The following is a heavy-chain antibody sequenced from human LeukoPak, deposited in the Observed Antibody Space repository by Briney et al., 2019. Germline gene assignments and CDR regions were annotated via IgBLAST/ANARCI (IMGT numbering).Heavy chain of an antibody. CDR2: INTYNGET. CDR3: ARGRLGVSGYKDYLDY. D-gene: IGHD5-12*01. V-gene: IGHV1-18*01. J-gene: IGHJ4*02. Sequence: ASVKVSCSSSGYILTNYGIHWVRQAPGQGLEWMGWINTYNGETNYVQNFQGRVTTTTDTPTSTAYMDLSSLTSYDTAVYYCARGRLGVSGYKDYLDYWGQGTLVTVSS. CDR1: GYILTNYG.